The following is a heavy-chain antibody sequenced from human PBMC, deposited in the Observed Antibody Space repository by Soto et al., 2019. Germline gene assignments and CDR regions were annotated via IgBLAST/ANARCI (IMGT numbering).Heavy chain of an antibody. Sequence: PSETLSLTCAVYSGSFSGYYWSYIRQPPGKGLEWTGEITHSGSTNYNPSLKSRGTISVDTSKNQFSLKLSSVTAADTAVYYCARGYLNPGYSYGSGRFDPWGQGTLVTVSS. CDR3: ARGYLNPGYSYGSGRFDP. J-gene: IGHJ5*02. V-gene: IGHV4-34*01. D-gene: IGHD5-18*01. CDR2: ITHSGST. CDR1: SGSFSGYY.